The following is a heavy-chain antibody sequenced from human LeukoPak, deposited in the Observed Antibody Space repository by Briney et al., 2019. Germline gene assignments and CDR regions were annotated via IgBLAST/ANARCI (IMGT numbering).Heavy chain of an antibody. J-gene: IGHJ4*02. CDR2: IYSGGNT. Sequence: GGSLRLSCAASGFTVSSNYMSWVRQAPGKGLEWVSVIYSGGNTYYADSVEGRFTISRDNSKNTLYLQMNSLRAEDTALYYCARTSVGAPSYYFDYWGQGTLVTVSS. V-gene: IGHV3-66*01. CDR3: ARTSVGAPSYYFDY. D-gene: IGHD1-26*01. CDR1: GFTVSSNY.